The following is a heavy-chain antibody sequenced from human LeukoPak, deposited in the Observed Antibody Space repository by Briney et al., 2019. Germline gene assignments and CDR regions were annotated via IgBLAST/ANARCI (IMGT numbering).Heavy chain of an antibody. V-gene: IGHV3-30*04. CDR3: ARALDV. CDR1: GLSFNTYA. Sequence: GGSLRLSSVDSGLSFNTYAIHWVRQAPGKGLEWVAAISCDGSYTYYRDSVRGRFTISRDNSKNTMYLQMNSLRAEDTAMYYCARALDVWGKGTTVTVPS. CDR2: ISCDGSYT. J-gene: IGHJ6*04.